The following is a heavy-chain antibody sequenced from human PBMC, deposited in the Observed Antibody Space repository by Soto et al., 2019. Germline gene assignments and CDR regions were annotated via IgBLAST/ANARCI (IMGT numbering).Heavy chain of an antibody. CDR2: IHYSGST. CDR3: ARTFRVPAATSDY. D-gene: IGHD2-2*01. CDR1: GGSISGGGSY. V-gene: IGHV4-31*03. J-gene: IGHJ4*02. Sequence: SETLSLTCTVSGGSISGGGSYWSWIRQHPGKGLEWIGYIHYSGSTNYNPSLKSRVTISVDTSKNQFSLKLSSVTAADTAVYYCARTFRVPAATSDYWGQGTLVTVSS.